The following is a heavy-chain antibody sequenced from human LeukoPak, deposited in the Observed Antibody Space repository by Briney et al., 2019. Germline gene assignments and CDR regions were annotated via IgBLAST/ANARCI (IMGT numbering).Heavy chain of an antibody. V-gene: IGHV3-11*04. CDR1: GFTFSDYY. CDR2: ISNSGSTI. CDR3: ARVSWATMYYYYYMDV. J-gene: IGHJ6*03. D-gene: IGHD5-24*01. Sequence: GGSLRLSCAASGFTFSDYYMSWIRQAPGKGLEWVSYISNSGSTIYYADSVKGRFTISRDNAKNSLYLQMNSLRAEDTAVYYCARVSWATMYYYYYMDVWGKGTTVTVSS.